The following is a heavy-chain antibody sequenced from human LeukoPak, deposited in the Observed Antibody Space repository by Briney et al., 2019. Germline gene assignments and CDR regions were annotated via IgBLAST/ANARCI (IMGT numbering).Heavy chain of an antibody. D-gene: IGHD6-19*01. V-gene: IGHV3-48*01. J-gene: IGHJ4*02. CDR2: ISSSSIAI. CDR3: ARDETAGYSSGWYGY. CDR1: GFAFSDYA. Sequence: GGSLRLSCAVSGFAFSDYAMHWVRQAPGKGLEWVSYISSSSIAIYYADTVKGRFTISRDNAKNSVYLQMNSLRAEDTAVYFCARDETAGYSSGWYGYWGQGSLVTVSS.